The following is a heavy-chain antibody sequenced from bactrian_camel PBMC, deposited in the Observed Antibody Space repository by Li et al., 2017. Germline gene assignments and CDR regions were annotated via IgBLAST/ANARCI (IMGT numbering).Heavy chain of an antibody. V-gene: IGHV3S28*01. CDR2: ISPGSGRR. CDR1: GSTISSYC. Sequence: QLVESGGGLVQPGGSLRLSCAASGSTISSYCMGWFRQAPGKGREGVAAISPGSGRRYYGDSVKGRFTISRDGAQRTIHLQMNNLKPEDTAMYYCGTNKYCRGSACCNSDFSHWGQGTQVTVS. CDR3: GTNKYCRGSACCNSDFSH. J-gene: IGHJ4*01. D-gene: IGHD2*01.